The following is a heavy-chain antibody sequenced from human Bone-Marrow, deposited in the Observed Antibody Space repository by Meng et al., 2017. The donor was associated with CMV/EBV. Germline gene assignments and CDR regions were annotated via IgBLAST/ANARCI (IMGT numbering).Heavy chain of an antibody. D-gene: IGHD3-10*01. CDR3: AREHYGSGSYYSPYFDY. Sequence: SETLSLTCSVSGDSISSYYWSWIRQPPGKGLEWIGYIYYSGSTNYNPSLKSRVTISVDTSKNQFSLKLSSVTAADTAVYYCAREHYGSGSYYSPYFDYWGQGTLVTVSS. J-gene: IGHJ4*02. V-gene: IGHV4-59*01. CDR2: IYYSGST. CDR1: GDSISSYY.